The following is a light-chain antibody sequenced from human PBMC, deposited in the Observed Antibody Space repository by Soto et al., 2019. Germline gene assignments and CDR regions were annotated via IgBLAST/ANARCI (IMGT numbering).Light chain of an antibody. Sequence: QSALTQPASVSGSPGQSITISCFGTRGDIGTYNTVSWYQQHPGKAPKLMIYEHTKRPSGVSSRSSASKSGNTASLTISALQAEDEADYYCCSYAGSYVFGTGTKLTVL. CDR3: CSYAGSYV. CDR2: EHT. J-gene: IGLJ1*01. CDR1: RGDIGTYNT. V-gene: IGLV2-23*01.